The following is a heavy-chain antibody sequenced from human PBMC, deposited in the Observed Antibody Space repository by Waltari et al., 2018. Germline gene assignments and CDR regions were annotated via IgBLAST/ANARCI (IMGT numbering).Heavy chain of an antibody. D-gene: IGHD4-4*01. V-gene: IGHV4-4*07. Sequence: QVQLQESGPGLVKPSETLSLTCTVSGGSISSYYWRWIRQPAGKGLEWIGRIYTSGSTNYNPSLKSRVTMSVDTSKNQFSLKLSSVTAADTAVYYCAREKNLGSNYRNWFDPWGQGTLVTVSS. CDR3: AREKNLGSNYRNWFDP. J-gene: IGHJ5*02. CDR2: IYTSGST. CDR1: GGSISSYY.